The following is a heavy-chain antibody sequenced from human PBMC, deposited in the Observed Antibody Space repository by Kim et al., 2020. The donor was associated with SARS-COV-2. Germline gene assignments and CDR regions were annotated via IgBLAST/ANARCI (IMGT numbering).Heavy chain of an antibody. V-gene: IGHV3-49*03. CDR2: IRRKDYGGTT. Sequence: GGSLRLSCTASGFSFGDYAMSWFRQAPGKGLEWVGFIRRKDYGGTTEYAASVKGRFTISRDDSKSIAYLQMNSLKTEDTAMYYCTRDGSERPPNDYWGQGTLVTVSS. J-gene: IGHJ4*02. D-gene: IGHD3-10*01. CDR1: GFSFGDYA. CDR3: TRDGSERPPNDY.